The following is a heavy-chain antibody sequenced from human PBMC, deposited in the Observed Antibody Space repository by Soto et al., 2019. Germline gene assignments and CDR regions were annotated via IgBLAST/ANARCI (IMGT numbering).Heavy chain of an antibody. CDR3: AHFGGKDLWSGYHFDY. V-gene: IGHV2-5*02. CDR1: GFSLNTSGVG. J-gene: IGHJ4*02. D-gene: IGHD3-3*01. CDR2: IYWDDEK. Sequence: QITLKESGPTLVKPTQTLTLTCTFSGFSLNTSGVGVGWIRQPPGKALEWLGLIYWDDEKRYNPSLKRRLTITKDTSKNQVVLTMTNMDPVDTATYHCAHFGGKDLWSGYHFDYWGQGTLVTVSS.